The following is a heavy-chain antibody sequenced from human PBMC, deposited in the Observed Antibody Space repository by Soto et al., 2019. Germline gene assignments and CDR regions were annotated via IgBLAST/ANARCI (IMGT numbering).Heavy chain of an antibody. J-gene: IGHJ6*02. CDR3: ARVCGGDCHYGMDV. D-gene: IGHD2-21*02. V-gene: IGHV4-59*12. CDR2: IYYSGNT. Sequence: SETLSLTCTVSGDSIRNYYWSWIRQPPGKGLEWIGYIYYSGNTNYNPSLKSRVTISLDTSKNQFSLKLTSVTAADTAVYYCARVCGGDCHYGMDVWGQGTTVTVSS. CDR1: GDSIRNYY.